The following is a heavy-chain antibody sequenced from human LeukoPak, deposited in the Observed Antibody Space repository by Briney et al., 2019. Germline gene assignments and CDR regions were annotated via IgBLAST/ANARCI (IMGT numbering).Heavy chain of an antibody. D-gene: IGHD3-10*01. CDR1: GYTFTINS. V-gene: IGHV1-18*04. CDR2: ISAYNGNT. Sequence: ASVKVSCKGSGYTFTINSISWVRQAPGQGLEWMGWISAYNGNTNYAQKLQGRVTMTTDTSTSTAYMELRSLRSDDTAMYYCAKAAKGVSFCYWGPGTLVTVSS. J-gene: IGHJ4*01. CDR3: AKAAKGVSFCY.